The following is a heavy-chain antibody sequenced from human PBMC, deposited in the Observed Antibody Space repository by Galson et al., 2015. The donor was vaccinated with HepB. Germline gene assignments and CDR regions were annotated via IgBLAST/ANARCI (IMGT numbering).Heavy chain of an antibody. V-gene: IGHV3-23*01. CDR3: VKGAGDS. J-gene: IGHJ5*01. CDR2: KSGSGNST. D-gene: IGHD6-19*01. Sequence: SLRLSCAASGFTFSNYAMGWVRQTPDEGLQWVAVKSGSGNSTYHADSVKGRFTIPRDNSKNRVYLEMNSLRVDDTALYHCVKGAGDSWGQGTLVTVSS. CDR1: GFTFSNYA.